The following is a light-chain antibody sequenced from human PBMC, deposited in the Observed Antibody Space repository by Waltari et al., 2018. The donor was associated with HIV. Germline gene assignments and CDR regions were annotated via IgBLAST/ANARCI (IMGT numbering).Light chain of an antibody. J-gene: IGLJ1*01. V-gene: IGLV3-1*01. CDR2: QDG. CDR3: QAWDSSTYV. Sequence: SYELTQPPSVSVSPGQTASITCSGANLGAKYACWYQQKPGQSPVLVIYQDGKRPSGIPERFSGSNSGNTATLTISGTQAMDEADYYCQAWDSSTYVFGTGTKVTVL. CDR1: NLGAKY.